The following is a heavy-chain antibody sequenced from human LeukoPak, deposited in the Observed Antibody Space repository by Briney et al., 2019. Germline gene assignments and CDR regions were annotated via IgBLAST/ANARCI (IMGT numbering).Heavy chain of an antibody. Sequence: SETLSLTCTVSGGSISSSSYYWGWIRQPPGKGLEWIGSIYYSGSTYYNPSLKSRVTISVDTSKNQFSLKLSSVTAADTAVYYCARQRSSGTFDYWGQGTLVTVPS. V-gene: IGHV4-39*01. D-gene: IGHD6-19*01. CDR2: IYYSGST. CDR1: GGSISSSSYY. CDR3: ARQRSSGTFDY. J-gene: IGHJ4*02.